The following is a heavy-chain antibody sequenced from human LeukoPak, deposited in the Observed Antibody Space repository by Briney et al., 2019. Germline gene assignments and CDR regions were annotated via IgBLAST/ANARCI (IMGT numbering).Heavy chain of an antibody. V-gene: IGHV4-59*08. CDR2: VYYSGNT. CDR3: ARVGYSYGFDC. D-gene: IGHD5-18*01. Sequence: SETLSLTCTVSGGSISSYYWSRIRQPPGKELEWIGYVYYSGNTNYNPSLKSRITISIDTSKNQFSLKLTSVTAADTAVYYCARVGYSYGFDCWGQGTLVTVSS. J-gene: IGHJ4*02. CDR1: GGSISSYY.